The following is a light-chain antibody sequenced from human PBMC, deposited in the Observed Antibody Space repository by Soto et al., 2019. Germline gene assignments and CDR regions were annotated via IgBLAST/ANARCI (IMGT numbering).Light chain of an antibody. CDR2: EVT. CDR3: SSYRSGGTFV. Sequence: QSALTQPASVSGSPGQSITISCTGTRSDVGSYNSIAWYQQLPGKAPRVMIFEVTKRPSGISNRFSGSKSGNTASLTISGLQAEDEADYYCSSYRSGGTFVFGSGTKLTVL. J-gene: IGLJ1*01. CDR1: RSDVGSYNS. V-gene: IGLV2-14*02.